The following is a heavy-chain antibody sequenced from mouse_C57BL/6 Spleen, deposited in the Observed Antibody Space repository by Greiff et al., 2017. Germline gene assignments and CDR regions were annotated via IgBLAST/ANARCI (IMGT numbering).Heavy chain of an antibody. Sequence: VQLQQSGAELARPGASVKLSCKASGYTFTSYGISWVKQRTGQGLEWIGEIYPRSGNTYYNEKFKGKATLTADKSSRTAYMELRSLTSEDSAVYFCARSLIYYDNDGYIDVWGTGTTVTVSS. CDR2: IYPRSGNT. CDR1: GYTFTSYG. J-gene: IGHJ1*03. CDR3: ARSLIYYDNDGYIDV. D-gene: IGHD2-4*01. V-gene: IGHV1-81*01.